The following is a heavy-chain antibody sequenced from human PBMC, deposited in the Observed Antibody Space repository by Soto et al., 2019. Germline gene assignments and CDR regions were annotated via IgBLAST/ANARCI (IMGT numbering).Heavy chain of an antibody. J-gene: IGHJ4*02. V-gene: IGHV3-21*01. CDR2: ISSSSSYI. CDR1: GFTFSSYS. CDR3: ASSRGYCSGGSCYPW. D-gene: IGHD2-15*01. Sequence: EVQLVESGGGLVQPGGSLRLSCAASGFTFSSYSMNWVRQAPGKGLEWVSSISSSSSYIYYADSVKGRFTISRDNAKNSLYLQMNSLRAEDTAVYYCASSRGYCSGGSCYPWWGQGTLVTVSS.